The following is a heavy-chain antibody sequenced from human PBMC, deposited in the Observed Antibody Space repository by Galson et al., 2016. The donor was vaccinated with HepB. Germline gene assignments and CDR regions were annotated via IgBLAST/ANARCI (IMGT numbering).Heavy chain of an antibody. D-gene: IGHD3-16*01. J-gene: IGHJ3*02. Sequence: SETLSLTCTVSGGSISSSSFYWGWIRQPPTKGLEWIGSIFYSGSTYYNPSLKSRVTISVDTSKNQFSLNLTSVTAADTAVYYCARRGLGGLRFAFHIWGQGTMVTVSS. V-gene: IGHV4-39*01. CDR2: IFYSGST. CDR1: GGSISSSSFY. CDR3: ARRGLGGLRFAFHI.